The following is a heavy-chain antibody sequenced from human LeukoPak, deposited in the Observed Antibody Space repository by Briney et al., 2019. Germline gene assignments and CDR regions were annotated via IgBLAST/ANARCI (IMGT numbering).Heavy chain of an antibody. CDR2: INPNSGDT. Sequence: ASVKVSCKASGYTFTGYYMHWVRQAPGQGLEWMGWINPNSGDTNYAQKFQGRVTMTRDTSISTAYMELSRLRSDDTAVYYCARYSSGWPLDYWGQGTLVTVSS. D-gene: IGHD6-19*01. CDR3: ARYSSGWPLDY. CDR1: GYTFTGYY. V-gene: IGHV1-2*02. J-gene: IGHJ4*02.